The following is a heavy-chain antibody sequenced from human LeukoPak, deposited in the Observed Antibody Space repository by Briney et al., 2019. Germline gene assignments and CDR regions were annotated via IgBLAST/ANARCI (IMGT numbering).Heavy chain of an antibody. CDR2: INPSGGST. J-gene: IGHJ6*03. Sequence: ASVKVSCKASGYTFTSYYMHWVRQAPGQGLEWMGIINPSGGSTSYAQKFQGRVTITRNTSISTAYMELSSLRSEDTAVYYCARAEGSNIQLWFYYYYYMDVWGKGTTVTVSS. D-gene: IGHD5-18*01. CDR3: ARAEGSNIQLWFYYYYYMDV. V-gene: IGHV1-46*01. CDR1: GYTFTSYY.